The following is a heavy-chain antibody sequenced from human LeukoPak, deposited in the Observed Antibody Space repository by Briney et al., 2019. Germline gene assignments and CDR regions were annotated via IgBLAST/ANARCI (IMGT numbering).Heavy chain of an antibody. D-gene: IGHD4-23*01. V-gene: IGHV3-33*01. Sequence: QSGGSLRLSCAASGFTFSSYGMHWVRQAPGKGLEWVAVIWYDGSNKYYADSVKGRFTISRDNSKNTLYLQMNSLRAEDTAVYYCASVTGGSSGFDPWGQGTLVTVSS. CDR2: IWYDGSNK. J-gene: IGHJ5*02. CDR3: ASVTGGSSGFDP. CDR1: GFTFSSYG.